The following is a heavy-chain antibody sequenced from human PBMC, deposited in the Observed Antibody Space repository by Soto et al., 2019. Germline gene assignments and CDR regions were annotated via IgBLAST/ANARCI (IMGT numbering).Heavy chain of an antibody. CDR1: GFSFKTYG. J-gene: IGHJ6*02. Sequence: EVQLLESGGGLVQPGGSLRLSCADSGFSFKTYGMTWVRQAPGKGLEGVAHIGLSNSDTYYADSVKGRFTISRDNSKNMVYLQMNSLRAEDTAVYYCARGIRNYYGMDVWGRGTTVTVSS. V-gene: IGHV3-23*01. CDR2: IGLSNSDT. CDR3: ARGIRNYYGMDV. D-gene: IGHD5-18*01.